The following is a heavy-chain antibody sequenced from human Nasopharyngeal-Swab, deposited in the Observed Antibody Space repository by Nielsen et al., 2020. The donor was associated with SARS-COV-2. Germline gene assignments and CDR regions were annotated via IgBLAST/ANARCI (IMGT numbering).Heavy chain of an antibody. CDR1: GDSASSNSAA. CDR3: ARGSGTYSDYFDY. D-gene: IGHD1-26*01. Sequence: QTLSLTCALSGDSASSNSAAWTWIRQSPSRGLEWLGRTYFRSKWLNDYAVSVKSRITINQDTSRNQFSLQLNSVTPEDTAIYYCARGSGTYSDYFDYWGQGTLVSVSS. J-gene: IGHJ4*02. CDR2: TYFRSKWLN. V-gene: IGHV6-1*01.